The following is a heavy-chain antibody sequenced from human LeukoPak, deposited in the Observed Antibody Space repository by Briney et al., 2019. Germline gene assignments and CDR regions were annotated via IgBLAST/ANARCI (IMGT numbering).Heavy chain of an antibody. CDR2: FDPEDGET. J-gene: IGHJ4*02. V-gene: IGHV1-24*01. Sequence: ASVKVSCKVSGYTLTELSMHWVRQAPGKGLEWMGGFDPEDGETIYAQKFQGRVTMTEDTSTDTAYMELSSLRSEDTAVYYCARVFPRSDYYGSGSYYRFDYWGQGTLVTVSS. CDR1: GYTLTELS. D-gene: IGHD3-10*01. CDR3: ARVFPRSDYYGSGSYYRFDY.